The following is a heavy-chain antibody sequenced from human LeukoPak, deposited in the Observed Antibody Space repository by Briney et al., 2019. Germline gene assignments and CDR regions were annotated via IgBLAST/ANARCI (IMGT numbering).Heavy chain of an antibody. CDR1: GYTFTSYG. D-gene: IGHD2/OR15-2a*01. CDR3: ARVIGLESPEVSDY. V-gene: IGHV1-18*04. CDR2: ISAYNGNT. J-gene: IGHJ4*02. Sequence: ASVKVSCKASGYTFTSYGISWARQAPGQGLEWMGWISAYNGNTNYAQKLQGRVTMTTDTSTSTAYMELRSLRSDDTAVYYCARVIGLESPEVSDYWGQGTLVTVSS.